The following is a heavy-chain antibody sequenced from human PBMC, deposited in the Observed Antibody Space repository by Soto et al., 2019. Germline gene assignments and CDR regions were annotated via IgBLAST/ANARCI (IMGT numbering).Heavy chain of an antibody. V-gene: IGHV4-34*01. D-gene: IGHD3-16*01. J-gene: IGHJ5*01. CDR2: INDSGNT. CDR3: ARGHKEDDVWGPNYYWFDS. CDR1: GGSFSGYY. Sequence: PSETLSLTCTVSGGSFSGYYWSWIHQPPGKGLEWIGEINDSGNTYYNPSLKSRVTISVDTSKNHFSLKLSSVTAADTAVYYCARGHKEDDVWGPNYYWFDSWGKGTPVTVSS.